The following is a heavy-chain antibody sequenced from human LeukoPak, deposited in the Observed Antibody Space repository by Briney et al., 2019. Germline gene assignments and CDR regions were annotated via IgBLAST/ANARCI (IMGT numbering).Heavy chain of an antibody. CDR2: IHSGGVT. CDR3: ASSVYSGSPTKSFDY. Sequence: GGSLRLSCAVSGFTVSSQYMNWVRQAPGKGLEWVSVIHSGGVTYYADSVKGRFTISRDNSKNILYLQMDSLRADDTAIYYCASSVYSGSPTKSFDYWGRGTLITVSS. CDR1: GFTVSSQY. J-gene: IGHJ4*02. D-gene: IGHD2-21*01. V-gene: IGHV3-53*01.